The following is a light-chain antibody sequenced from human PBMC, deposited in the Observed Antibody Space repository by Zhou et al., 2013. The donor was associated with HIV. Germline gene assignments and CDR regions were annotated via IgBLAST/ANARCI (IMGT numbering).Light chain of an antibody. J-gene: IGKJ1*01. Sequence: AIQLTQSPSSLSASVGDRVTITCRASQGISSALAWYQQKPGKAPKLLIYDASSLESGVPSRFNGSGSGSDFTLTINSLQPEDFATYYCQQANTLPWTFGQGTRVEIK. CDR1: QGISSA. CDR3: QQANTLPWT. V-gene: IGKV1-13*02. CDR2: DAS.